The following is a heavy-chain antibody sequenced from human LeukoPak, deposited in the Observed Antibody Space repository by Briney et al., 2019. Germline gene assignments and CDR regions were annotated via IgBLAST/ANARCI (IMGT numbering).Heavy chain of an antibody. V-gene: IGHV3-7*01. Sequence: GGSLRLSCAAAGFTFSSYWMSWVRQAPGKGLEWVANIKQDGSEKYYVDSVKGRFTISRDNAKNSLYLQMNSLRAEDTAVYYCARDNLAGRGYYYGMDVWGQGTTVTVSS. CDR1: GFTFSSYW. CDR2: IKQDGSEK. CDR3: ARDNLAGRGYYYGMDV. J-gene: IGHJ6*02.